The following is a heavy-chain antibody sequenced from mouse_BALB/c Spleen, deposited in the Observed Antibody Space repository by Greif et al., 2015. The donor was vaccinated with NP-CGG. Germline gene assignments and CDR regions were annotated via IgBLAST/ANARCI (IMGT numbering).Heavy chain of an antibody. J-gene: IGHJ4*01. CDR3: ARRVWLRLFFYYAMDY. CDR1: GFNVKDTY. CDR2: IDPANGNT. D-gene: IGHD2-2*01. Sequence: EVKLQESGAELVKPGASVKLSCTASGFNVKDTYMHWVKQRPEQGLEWIGRIDPANGNTKYDPKFQGKATITADTSSNTAYLQLSSLTSEDTAVYYCARRVWLRLFFYYAMDYWGQGTSVTVSS. V-gene: IGHV14-3*02.